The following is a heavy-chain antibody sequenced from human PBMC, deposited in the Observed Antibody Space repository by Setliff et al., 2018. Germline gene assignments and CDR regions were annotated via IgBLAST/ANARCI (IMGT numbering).Heavy chain of an antibody. Sequence: GGSLRLSCAGSGFSFSIFWMSWVRQAPGKGLEWVATIKQDGSEKSYVDSVKGRFTISRDNAKNSVYLQMNSLRAEDTAIYYCATTRVWIPVLDSCGQGTLVTVSS. CDR2: IKQDGSEK. D-gene: IGHD5-18*01. CDR3: ATTRVWIPVLDS. CDR1: GFSFSIFW. V-gene: IGHV3-7*03. J-gene: IGHJ4*02.